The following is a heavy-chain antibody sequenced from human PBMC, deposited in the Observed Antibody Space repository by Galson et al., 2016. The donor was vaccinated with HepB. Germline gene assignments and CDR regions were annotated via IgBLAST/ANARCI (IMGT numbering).Heavy chain of an antibody. CDR2: IKSKTDGGTT. CDR1: GFTFSNTW. CDR3: ARGEDEGRFPNDYYYYGMDV. V-gene: IGHV3-15*01. Sequence: SLRLSCAASGFTFSNTWMNWVRQTPGKGLEWVGRIKSKTDGGTTDYAAPVKGRFSISRDDSENTFYLQMSSLKTEDTAVYFCARGEDEGRFPNDYYYYGMDVWGQGTTVTVSS. D-gene: IGHD3-10*01. J-gene: IGHJ6*02.